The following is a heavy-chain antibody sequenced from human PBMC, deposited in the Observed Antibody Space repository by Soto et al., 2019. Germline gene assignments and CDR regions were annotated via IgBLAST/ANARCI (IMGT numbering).Heavy chain of an antibody. CDR3: ARALHGYNYYYGMDV. CDR2: IYYSGST. J-gene: IGHJ6*02. V-gene: IGHV4-31*03. CDR1: GGSISSGGYY. Sequence: QVQLQESGPGLVKPSQTLSLTCTVSGGSISSGGYYWSWIRQHPGKGLEWIGYIYYSGSTYYNPSPKRRGTISVDPSKNQFSPKLSSVTAADTAVYYCARALHGYNYYYGMDVWGQGTTVTVSS. D-gene: IGHD3-16*02.